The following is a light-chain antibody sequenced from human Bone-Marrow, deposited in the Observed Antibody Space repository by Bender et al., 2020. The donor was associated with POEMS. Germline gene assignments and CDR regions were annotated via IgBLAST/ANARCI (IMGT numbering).Light chain of an antibody. Sequence: QSALTQPRSVSGSPGQSVTISCTGTSSDVGNYNYVSWYQQHPGKVPKLMIHDVNNRPSGVPDRFSGSKSGNTASLTISGLQAGDETLYHCTSFTSSRSYVFGTGTMVTVL. V-gene: IGLV2-11*01. CDR3: TSFTSSRSYV. CDR1: SSDVGNYNY. J-gene: IGLJ1*01. CDR2: DVN.